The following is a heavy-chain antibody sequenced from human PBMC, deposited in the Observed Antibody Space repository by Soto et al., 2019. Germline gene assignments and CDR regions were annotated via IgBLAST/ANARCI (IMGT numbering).Heavy chain of an antibody. V-gene: IGHV4-4*02. CDR1: GGSISSSNW. Sequence: QVQLQESGPGLVEPSGTLSLTCAVSGGSISSSNWWSWVRQPRGKGLEWIGEIYHSGSTNYNPSLKSRVTLSVDKSTNQFSLTLSSVPAAETAVYYCASSTVVVVPAAMLAVDYYYYGMDVWGQGTTVTVSS. CDR2: IYHSGST. J-gene: IGHJ6*02. D-gene: IGHD2-2*01. CDR3: ASSTVVVVPAAMLAVDYYYYGMDV.